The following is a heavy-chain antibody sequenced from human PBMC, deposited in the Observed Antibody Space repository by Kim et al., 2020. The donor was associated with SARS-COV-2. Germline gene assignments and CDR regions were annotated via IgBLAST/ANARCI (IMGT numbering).Heavy chain of an antibody. Sequence: TSYHPSRKSRCAISLDTPRNQFSLRLSSVTAADTAIYYCARVTSGWYEVDFWGQGTLVPVSS. D-gene: IGHD6-19*01. V-gene: IGHV4-59*01. CDR3: ARVTSGWYEVDF. J-gene: IGHJ4*02. CDR2: T.